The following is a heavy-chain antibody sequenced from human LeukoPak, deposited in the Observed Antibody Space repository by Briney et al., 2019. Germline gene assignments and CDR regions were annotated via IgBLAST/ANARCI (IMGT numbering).Heavy chain of an antibody. CDR3: AKDLNSGTSSRY. CDR2: VSAGGGST. J-gene: IGHJ4*02. CDR1: GFTFYYYA. D-gene: IGHD2-2*01. V-gene: IGHV3-23*01. Sequence: PGGSLRLSCAASGFTFYYYAMNWVRQAPGKGLEWVSAVSAGGGSTYFADSVKGRFTISSDNSKDTLYLQMNSLRAEDTAIYYCAKDLNSGTSSRYWGQGTLVTVSS.